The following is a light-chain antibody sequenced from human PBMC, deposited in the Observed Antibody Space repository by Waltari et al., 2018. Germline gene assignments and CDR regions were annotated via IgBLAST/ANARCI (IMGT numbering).Light chain of an antibody. V-gene: IGKV3-15*01. CDR1: QTIGLS. Sequence: TVVTQSPATLSVSPGERASLSCRTSQTIGLSLAWYQQKPGQAPRLLIYHASTRATGIPARCSGSGSESEFTRTISSLQSEDVAVYYCQQYNNWPPGTFGQGTRVEI. J-gene: IGKJ1*01. CDR2: HAS. CDR3: QQYNNWPPGT.